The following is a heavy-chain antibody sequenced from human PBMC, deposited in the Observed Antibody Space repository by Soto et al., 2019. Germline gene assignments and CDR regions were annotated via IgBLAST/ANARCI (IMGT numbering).Heavy chain of an antibody. D-gene: IGHD3-10*01. CDR3: AKPTYKYYYYYGMDV. V-gene: IGHV3-23*01. CDR1: GFTFSSYA. CDR2: ISGSGGST. J-gene: IGHJ6*02. Sequence: PGGSLRLSCAASGFTFSSYAMSWVRQAPGKGLEWVSAISGSGGSTYYADSVKGRFTISRDNSKNTLYLQMNSLRAEDTAVYYCAKPTYKYYYYYGMDVWGQGTTVTVSS.